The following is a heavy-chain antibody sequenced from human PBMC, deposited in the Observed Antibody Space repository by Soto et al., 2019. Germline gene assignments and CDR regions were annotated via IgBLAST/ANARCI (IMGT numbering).Heavy chain of an antibody. CDR2: ISGSGGTS. CDR3: AKGVTAMAA. Sequence: GGSLRLSCAASGFTFSSYAMSWVRQAPGKGLEGLSAISGSGGTSYYANSVKGRFTISRDNSKNTLYLQMNSLRAEDTAVDYWAKGVTAMAAWGQGTMVPVSS. J-gene: IGHJ1*01. CDR1: GFTFSSYA. V-gene: IGHV3-23*01. D-gene: IGHD5-18*01.